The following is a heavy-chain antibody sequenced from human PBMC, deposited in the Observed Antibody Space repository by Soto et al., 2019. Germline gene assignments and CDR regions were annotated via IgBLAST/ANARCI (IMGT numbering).Heavy chain of an antibody. V-gene: IGHV4-39*01. CDR3: GTTTSWYSDLFDP. Sequence: QLQLQESGPGLVKPSETLSLTCTVSGGSISSSSYYCGWIRQPPGKGLEWIGAIYISGTTYYNPSLKSRVTISVDTSKNQFSLKLSPVSAADTAVYYCGTTTSWYSDLFDPWGQGTLVTVSS. D-gene: IGHD6-13*01. J-gene: IGHJ5*02. CDR2: IYISGTT. CDR1: GGSISSSSYY.